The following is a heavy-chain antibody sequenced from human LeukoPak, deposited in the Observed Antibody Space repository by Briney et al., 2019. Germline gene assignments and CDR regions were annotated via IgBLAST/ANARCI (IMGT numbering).Heavy chain of an antibody. J-gene: IGHJ6*02. V-gene: IGHV3-7*01. CDR1: GFTFSSYW. D-gene: IGHD6-19*01. Sequence: QPGGSLRLSCAASGFTFSSYWMSWVRQAPGKGLEWVANIKQDGSEKYYVDSVKGRFTISRDNAKNSLYLQMNSLRAEDTAVYYCARDYSSGWYGGLYYYYGMDVWGQGTTVTVSS. CDR2: IKQDGSEK. CDR3: ARDYSSGWYGGLYYYYGMDV.